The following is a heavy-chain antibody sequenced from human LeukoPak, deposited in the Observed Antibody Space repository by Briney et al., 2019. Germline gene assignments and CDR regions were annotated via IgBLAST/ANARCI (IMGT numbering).Heavy chain of an antibody. J-gene: IGHJ4*02. Sequence: PSETLSLTCAVSGGSVSSGSYFWTWIRQPPGKGLEWIGYIYYSGSTDYNPSFKSRVTISVDTSKNQFSLKLSSVTAADTAVYYCARATAGTIDSWGQGTLVTVSS. CDR2: IYYSGST. D-gene: IGHD6-13*01. CDR3: ARATAGTIDS. CDR1: GGSVSSGSYF. V-gene: IGHV4-61*01.